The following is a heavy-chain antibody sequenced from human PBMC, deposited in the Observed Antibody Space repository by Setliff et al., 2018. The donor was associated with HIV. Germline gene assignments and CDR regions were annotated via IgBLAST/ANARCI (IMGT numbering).Heavy chain of an antibody. D-gene: IGHD4-17*01. CDR1: GGSFSGYY. CDR2: INHRGDT. Sequence: SETLSLTCAVYGGSFSGYYWTWIRQPPGKGLEWIGDINHRGDTKYNPSLRSRVIISVDKSKNQFSLKLISLTAADTAMYYCSSFFVTTVTSHDYWGQGTPVTVSS. J-gene: IGHJ4*02. CDR3: SSFFVTTVTSHDY. V-gene: IGHV4-34*01.